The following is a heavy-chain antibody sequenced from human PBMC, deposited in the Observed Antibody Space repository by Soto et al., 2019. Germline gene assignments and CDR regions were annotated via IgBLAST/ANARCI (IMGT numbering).Heavy chain of an antibody. V-gene: IGHV3-53*01. CDR3: AREAGPLDY. J-gene: IGHJ4*02. CDR2: IIVGGST. CDR1: GFTVSNNY. Sequence: GGSLRLSCAASGFTVSNNYMIWVRQAPGKGLEWVSVIIVGGSTYYADSVKGRFTISRDNSENTLYLQMNSLRGEDTAVYYCAREAGPLDYWGQGTPVTVSS.